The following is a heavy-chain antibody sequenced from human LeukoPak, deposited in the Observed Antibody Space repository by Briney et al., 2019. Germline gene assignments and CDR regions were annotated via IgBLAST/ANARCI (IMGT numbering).Heavy chain of an antibody. D-gene: IGHD2-15*01. V-gene: IGHV3-23*01. CDR1: GFTFSSYA. CDR3: AKDDDDGDHVVVDH. CDR2: MSGSGGST. Sequence: PGGSLRLSCASSGFTFSSYAMGWVRQAPGKGLEWVSLMSGSGGSTYYADSVKGRFTVSRDNSKNTEYPQMNSLRAEDTAIYSCAKDDDDGDHVVVDHWGQGTLVPVSS. J-gene: IGHJ4*02.